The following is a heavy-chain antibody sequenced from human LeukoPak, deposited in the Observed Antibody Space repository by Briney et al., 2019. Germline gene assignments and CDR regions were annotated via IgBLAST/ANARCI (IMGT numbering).Heavy chain of an antibody. CDR3: AFRGWY. CDR2: INPSGGTT. V-gene: IGHV1-46*01. CDR1: GYTFTTYD. Sequence: ASVKVSCKAAGYTFTTYDFHWVRQAPGQGLEWMGVINPSGGTTSYAQKFQVRVTMTRDTSTSTVYMELSSLRSEDTAVYYCAFRGWYWGQGTLVTVSS. J-gene: IGHJ4*02.